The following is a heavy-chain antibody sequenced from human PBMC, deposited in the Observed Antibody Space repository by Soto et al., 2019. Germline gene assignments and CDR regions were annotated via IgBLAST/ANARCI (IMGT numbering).Heavy chain of an antibody. D-gene: IGHD1-20*01. Sequence: QVQLVQSGAEVKKPGASVKVSCKASGYTFTNYGINWVRQAPGQGLEWMGWISAYNGNTDYVQKLQGRVTMTTDTSTSTAYMELRRLRSDDTAVYYCARPITSPDHLDIWGQGTMVTVSS. CDR1: GYTFTNYG. CDR3: ARPITSPDHLDI. CDR2: ISAYNGNT. J-gene: IGHJ3*02. V-gene: IGHV1-18*01.